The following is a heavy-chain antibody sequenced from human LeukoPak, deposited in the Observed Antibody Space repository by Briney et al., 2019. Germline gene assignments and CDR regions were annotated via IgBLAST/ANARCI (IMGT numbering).Heavy chain of an antibody. CDR2: MNPNSGNT. V-gene: IGHV1-8*01. D-gene: IGHD6-19*01. J-gene: IGHJ6*02. CDR3: TRDGSGSGWYYYYYYGMDV. Sequence: ASVKVSCKASGYTFTSYDINWVRQATGQGLEWMGWMNPNSGNTGYAQKFQGRVTMTRNTSISTAYMELSSLRSEDTAVYYCTRDGSGSGWYYYYYYGMDVWGQGTTVTVSS. CDR1: GYTFTSYD.